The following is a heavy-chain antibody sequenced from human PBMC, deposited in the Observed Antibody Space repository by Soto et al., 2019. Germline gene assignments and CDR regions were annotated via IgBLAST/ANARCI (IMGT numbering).Heavy chain of an antibody. J-gene: IGHJ4*02. Sequence: ASVKVSCKASGYTFTSYGISWVRQAPGQAPEWMGWISGHNGNTNHPQSLQGRITMTTDTSRNTVYMELRSLRSDDTAVYYCARHRFNYYDNTVYYYFDYWGQGTLVTVSS. CDR3: ARHRFNYYDNTVYYYFDY. CDR1: GYTFTSYG. CDR2: ISGHNGNT. V-gene: IGHV1-18*04. D-gene: IGHD3-22*01.